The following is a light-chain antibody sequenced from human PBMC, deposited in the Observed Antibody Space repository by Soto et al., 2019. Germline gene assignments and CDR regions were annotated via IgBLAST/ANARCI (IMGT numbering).Light chain of an antibody. J-gene: IGKJ1*01. CDR1: QSVSSY. CDR3: QEYNTWPWT. CDR2: GAS. V-gene: IGKV3-15*01. Sequence: EIVLTPSPGTLSFSPGERSTLSCRASQSVSSYLAWYQQKPGQAPRLLIYGASTRATGIPARFSGSGSGTEFILTISSLQSEDFAVYYCQEYNTWPWTFGQGTKVDIK.